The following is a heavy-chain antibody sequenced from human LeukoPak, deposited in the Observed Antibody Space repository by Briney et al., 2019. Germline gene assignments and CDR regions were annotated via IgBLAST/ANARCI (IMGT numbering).Heavy chain of an antibody. CDR2: IWYDGSNQ. D-gene: IGHD3-22*01. CDR3: ARDRWYDGSGYIAAFDY. J-gene: IGHJ4*02. V-gene: IGHV3-33*01. Sequence: GMSLRFSCEASGFTFSRLGMHWVRQAPGKGLEGVAVIWYDGSNQDYADSVKGRFTISRDNSKNTLYLQVSSLRAEDTAVYYCARDRWYDGSGYIAAFDYWGQGTLVTVS. CDR1: GFTFSRLG.